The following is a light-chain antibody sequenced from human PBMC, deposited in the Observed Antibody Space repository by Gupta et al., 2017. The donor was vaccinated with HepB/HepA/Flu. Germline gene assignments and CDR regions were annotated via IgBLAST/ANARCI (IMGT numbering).Light chain of an antibody. J-gene: IGLJ3*02. CDR1: SDSVSTCYY. CDR2: STN. V-gene: IGLV8-61*01. CDR3: GLDLGSDYWV. Sequence: QTVVTQEPSFSVSPGWTVTLTCGLSSDSVSTCYYPSWYQQTPGQAPRTLIYSTNSRSSGVPDRFSGSIRGNKAALTITEVQPEEESDYFCGLDLGSDYWVFGGGTKLTVL.